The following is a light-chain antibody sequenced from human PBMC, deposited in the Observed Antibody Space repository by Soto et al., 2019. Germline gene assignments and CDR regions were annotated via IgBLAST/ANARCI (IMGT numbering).Light chain of an antibody. V-gene: IGKV3-15*01. CDR3: QQYSNWPLT. Sequence: DIVMTQSPATLSVSPGERATLSCRASQYVSSYLAWYQQKPGQAPRLLIYAASTRATGVPDRFSGGGSGTEFTLTISSLQPDDFAVYYCQQYSNWPLTFRGGTKVEIK. CDR2: AAS. CDR1: QYVSSY. J-gene: IGKJ4*01.